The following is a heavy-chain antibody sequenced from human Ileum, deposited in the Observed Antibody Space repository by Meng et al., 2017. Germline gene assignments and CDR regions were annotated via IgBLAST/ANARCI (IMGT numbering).Heavy chain of an antibody. Sequence: QSKLNQWGAGLLNASDALSLPCAFFGGSFNDYYGSWVPQSPGKGLEWIGQIHHSGRTNYKSSLERRVTISVDTSKSQFSLKLTSVTAADTAMYYCVRGPARETHDFDYWGQGALVTVSS. J-gene: IGHJ4*02. CDR2: IHHSGRT. D-gene: IGHD1-26*01. CDR1: GGSFNDYY. V-gene: IGHV4-34*01. CDR3: VRGPARETHDFDY.